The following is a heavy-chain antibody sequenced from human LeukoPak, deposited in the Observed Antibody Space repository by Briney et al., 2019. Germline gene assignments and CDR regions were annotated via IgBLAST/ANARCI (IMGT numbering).Heavy chain of an antibody. CDR2: IDPEDGET. V-gene: IGHV1-24*01. CDR3: VKTFSGYAGLWGYFDL. Sequence: GASVKVSCKVSGYTLTELSIHWVRQAPGKGLEWMGSIDPEDGETIYAQKFHGRVTLTADISTDTTYMDLSGLRSEDTAVYYCVKTFSGYAGLWGYFDLWGRGTLVTVSS. CDR1: GYTLTELS. D-gene: IGHD5-12*01. J-gene: IGHJ2*01.